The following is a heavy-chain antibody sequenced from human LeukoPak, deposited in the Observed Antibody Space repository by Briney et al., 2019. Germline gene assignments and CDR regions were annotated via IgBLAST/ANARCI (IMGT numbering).Heavy chain of an antibody. CDR3: ARGPPNWGYDY. CDR2: MSPNSGDT. CDR1: GYTGTSYD. Sequence: ASVKVSCKASGYTGTSYDFNWVRHATGQRPEWMGWMSPNSGDTGYAQKFQDRVTMTRNTSISTAYMELSSLRSDDTAVYYCARGPPNWGYDYWGPGTLVTVSS. V-gene: IGHV1-8*01. J-gene: IGHJ4*02. D-gene: IGHD7-27*01.